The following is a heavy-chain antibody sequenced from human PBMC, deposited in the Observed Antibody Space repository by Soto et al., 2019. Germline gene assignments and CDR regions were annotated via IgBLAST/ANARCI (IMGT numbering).Heavy chain of an antibody. D-gene: IGHD2-2*01. CDR2: IYYSGST. J-gene: IGHJ5*02. V-gene: IGHV4-39*01. CDR3: ARARRYCSSTSCFVSKLDP. Sequence: PGGSLRLSCAASGFTFSSYAMSWVRQAPGKGLEWIGSIYYSGSTYYNPSLKSRVTISVDTSKNQFSLKLSSVTAADTAVYYCARARRYCSSTSCFVSKLDPWGQGTLVTVSS. CDR1: GFTFSSYA.